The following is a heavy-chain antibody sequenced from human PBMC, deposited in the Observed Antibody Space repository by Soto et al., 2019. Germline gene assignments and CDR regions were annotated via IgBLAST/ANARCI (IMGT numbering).Heavy chain of an antibody. J-gene: IGHJ6*02. D-gene: IGHD5-12*01. Sequence: VQLVESGGGLVQPGRSLRLSCAASGFTFDDYAMHWVRQAPGKGLEWVALISHDASIKYYGESVKGRFTISRDNSKNTLSLQMNSLRVEDTAVYHCAKSRIVATINFVYYGMDVWGQGTTVTVSS. CDR1: GFTFDDYA. CDR2: ISHDASIK. CDR3: AKSRIVATINFVYYGMDV. V-gene: IGHV3-30*18.